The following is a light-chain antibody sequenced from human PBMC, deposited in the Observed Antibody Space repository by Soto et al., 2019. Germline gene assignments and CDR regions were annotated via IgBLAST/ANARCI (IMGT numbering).Light chain of an antibody. J-gene: IGKJ1*01. CDR1: QSLSSN. CDR2: GAS. Sequence: EIVMTQSPATLSVSPGERATLSCRVSQSLSSNLAWYQQKPGQAPRLLIYGASTRATGIPARFSGSGSGTEFTLTISSLQSEDFAVYYCLQYNNWPRTFGPGTKVEIK. V-gene: IGKV3-15*01. CDR3: LQYNNWPRT.